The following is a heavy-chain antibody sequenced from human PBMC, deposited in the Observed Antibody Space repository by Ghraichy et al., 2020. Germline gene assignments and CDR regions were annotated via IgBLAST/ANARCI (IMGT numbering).Heavy chain of an antibody. D-gene: IGHD3-22*01. CDR1: GFTFGNHA. Sequence: GESLNISCAVSGFTFGNHAMSWVRQAPGKGLEWVSRISGNARNTYYADSVKGRFTISRDNPRNTLYLQMNSLRAEDTAVYYCAKLNYYDSSGYFDSWCQGALVTVSS. V-gene: IGHV3-23*01. CDR2: ISGNARNT. J-gene: IGHJ4*02. CDR3: AKLNYYDSSGYFDS.